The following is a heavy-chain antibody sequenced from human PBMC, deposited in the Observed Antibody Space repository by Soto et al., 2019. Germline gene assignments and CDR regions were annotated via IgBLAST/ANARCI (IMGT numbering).Heavy chain of an antibody. CDR3: ARRVTWAFDV. CDR1: GGSISSSTYY. J-gene: IGHJ3*01. CDR2: MYYSGST. Sequence: QLQLQESGPGLVKPSETLSLTCTVSGGSISSSTYYWGWIRQPPGKGLEWIGSMYYSGSTYYNPCLKSRVTISVDTSNNQFSLKLSSVTAADTAVYYCARRVTWAFDVWGRGTMVTVSS. V-gene: IGHV4-39*01.